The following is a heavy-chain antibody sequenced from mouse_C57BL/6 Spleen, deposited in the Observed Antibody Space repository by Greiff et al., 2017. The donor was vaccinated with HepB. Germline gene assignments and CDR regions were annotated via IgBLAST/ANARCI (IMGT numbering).Heavy chain of an antibody. CDR1: GYTFTSYW. CDR3: ARCDYYGSSYGTWFAY. CDR2: IDPNSGGT. D-gene: IGHD1-1*01. Sequence: QVQLQQSGAELVKPGASVKLSCKASGYTFTSYWMHWVKQRPGRGLEWIGRIDPNSGGTKYNEKFKSKATLTVDKPSSTAYMQLSSLTSEDSAVYYFARCDYYGSSYGTWFAYWGQGTLVTVSA. J-gene: IGHJ3*01. V-gene: IGHV1-72*01.